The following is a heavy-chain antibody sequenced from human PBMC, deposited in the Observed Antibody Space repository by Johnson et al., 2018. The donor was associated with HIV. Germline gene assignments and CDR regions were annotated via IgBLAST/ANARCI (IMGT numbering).Heavy chain of an antibody. CDR3: ARDTYSSDACDI. CDR1: GFNFDDYA. J-gene: IGHJ3*02. CDR2: INWNGGSI. Sequence: VQLVESGGGLVQPGGSLRLSCAASGFNFDDYAMSWVRQVPGKGLEGVSGINWNGGSIGYADSVKGRFTISRDNAKNSLYLQMNSLRAEDTALYYCARDTYSSDACDIWGQGTMVTVSS. V-gene: IGHV3-20*04. D-gene: IGHD4-11*01.